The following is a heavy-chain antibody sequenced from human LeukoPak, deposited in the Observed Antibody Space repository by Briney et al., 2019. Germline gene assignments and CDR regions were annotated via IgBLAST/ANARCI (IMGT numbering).Heavy chain of an antibody. D-gene: IGHD4/OR15-4a*01. Sequence: GGSLRLSCAASGFTFSTYTMNWVRQAPGKGLEWISYISTSGSTIYYADSVKGRFTISRDNAKNSLYLQMNSLRAEDTAVYYCARTLTSFDYWGQGTLVTVSS. CDR2: ISTSGSTI. J-gene: IGHJ4*02. CDR3: ARTLTSFDY. CDR1: GFTFSTYT. V-gene: IGHV3-48*04.